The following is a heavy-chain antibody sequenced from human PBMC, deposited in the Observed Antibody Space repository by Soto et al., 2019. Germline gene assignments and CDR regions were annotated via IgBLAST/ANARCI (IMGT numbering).Heavy chain of an antibody. CDR2: FDPEDGDT. D-gene: IGHD6-13*01. V-gene: IGHV1-24*01. CDR3: ATRMDSSSWTFDY. J-gene: IGHJ4*02. CDR1: GYTLTELS. Sequence: ASVKVSCKVSGYTLTELSMHWVRQAPGKGLEWMGGFDPEDGDTIYAQKFQGRVTMTTDTSTSTAYMELRSLRSDDTAVYYCATRMDSSSWTFDYWGQGTLVTVSS.